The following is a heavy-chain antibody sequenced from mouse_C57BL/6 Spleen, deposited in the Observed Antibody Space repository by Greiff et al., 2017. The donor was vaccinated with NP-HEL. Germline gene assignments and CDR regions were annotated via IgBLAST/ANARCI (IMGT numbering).Heavy chain of an antibody. V-gene: IGHV1-7*01. CDR2: INPSSGYT. CDR3: ARFATVVDLYFDV. Sequence: QVQLKESGAELAKPGASVKLSCKASGYTFTSYWMHWVKQRPGQGLEWIGYINPSSGYTKYNQKFKDKATLTADKSSSTAYMQLSSLTYEDSAVYYCARFATVVDLYFDVGGTGTTVTVSS. J-gene: IGHJ1*03. D-gene: IGHD1-1*01. CDR1: GYTFTSYW.